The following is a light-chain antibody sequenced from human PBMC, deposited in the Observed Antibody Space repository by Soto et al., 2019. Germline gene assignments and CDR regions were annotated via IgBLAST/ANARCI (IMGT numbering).Light chain of an antibody. V-gene: IGLV2-8*01. CDR1: SSDVGGYNY. CDR3: SSFAGNNNLV. Sequence: QSVLTQPPSASGSPGQSVTISCTGTSSDVGGYNYVSWYQQHPGKAPKLMISEVSKRPSGVPDRFSGSNSGNTASLTVSGLQAEDEADYYCSSFAGNNNLVFGGGTKVTVL. J-gene: IGLJ2*01. CDR2: EVS.